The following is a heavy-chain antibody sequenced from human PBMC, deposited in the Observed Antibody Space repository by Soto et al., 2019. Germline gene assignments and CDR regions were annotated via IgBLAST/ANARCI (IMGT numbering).Heavy chain of an antibody. CDR2: ISSSSSYI. D-gene: IGHD2-15*01. CDR3: ARGVVVAATRVSDTQPRYGMDV. V-gene: IGHV3-21*01. Sequence: ETLSLTCTVSGFTFSSYSMNWVRQAPGKGLEWVSSISSSSSYIYYADSVKGRFTISRDNAKNSLYLQMNSLRAEDTAVYYCARGVVVAATRVSDTQPRYGMDVWGQGTTVTGS. CDR1: GFTFSSYS. J-gene: IGHJ6*02.